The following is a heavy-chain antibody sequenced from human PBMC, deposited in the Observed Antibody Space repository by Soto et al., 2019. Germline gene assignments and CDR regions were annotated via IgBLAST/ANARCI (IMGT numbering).Heavy chain of an antibody. CDR2: ISYDGSNK. V-gene: IGHV3-30*18. CDR3: AKEIGPDIVDPYYFDY. J-gene: IGHJ4*02. CDR1: GFTFSSYG. Sequence: GGSLRLSCAASGFTFSSYGMHWVRQAPGKGLEWVAVISYDGSNKYYADSVKGRFTISRDNSKNTLYLQMNSLRAEDTAVYYCAKEIGPDIVDPYYFDYWGQGTLVTVSS. D-gene: IGHD5-12*01.